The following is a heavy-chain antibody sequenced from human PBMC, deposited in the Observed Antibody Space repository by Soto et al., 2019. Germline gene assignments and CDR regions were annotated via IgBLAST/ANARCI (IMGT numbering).Heavy chain of an antibody. CDR2: MNPNSGNT. D-gene: IGHD6-13*01. V-gene: IGHV1-8*02. Sequence: ASVKVSCKDSGGTFSTYSMFWVRQATGQGLEWMGWMNPNSGNTAYAQKFQGRVTMTRNTSISTAYMELSSLRSEDTAVYYCARERSAAGTGWFDPWGQGTLVTVSS. CDR1: GGTFSTYS. CDR3: ARERSAAGTGWFDP. J-gene: IGHJ5*02.